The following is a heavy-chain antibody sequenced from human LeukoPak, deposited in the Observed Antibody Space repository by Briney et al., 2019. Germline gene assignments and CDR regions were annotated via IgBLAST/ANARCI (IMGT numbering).Heavy chain of an antibody. Sequence: PGGSLRLSCAAAGYSFSYYGMHWVRQAPGKGLQWVAVISYDGRTKYYADSVKGRFTISRDNSKNTLYLQMNSLRAEDTAVYYCAKDWGYYDTSGYYFDFWGQGTLVTVSA. CDR1: GYSFSYYG. D-gene: IGHD3-22*01. V-gene: IGHV3-30*18. CDR3: AKDWGYYDTSGYYFDF. J-gene: IGHJ4*02. CDR2: ISYDGRTK.